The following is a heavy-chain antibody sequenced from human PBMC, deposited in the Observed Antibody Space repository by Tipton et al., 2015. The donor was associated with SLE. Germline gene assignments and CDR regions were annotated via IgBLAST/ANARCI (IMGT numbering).Heavy chain of an antibody. CDR1: GFPFSGYE. Sequence: SLRLSCAASGFPFSGYEMYWVRQAPGKGLEWVSYISSSDFSFSTIYYAESVQGRYTISRDNVKNSLYLHMNSLRVEDSAVYYCARGFTRFSSMDVRGKGTTVIVSS. D-gene: IGHD3-3*01. CDR3: ARGFTRFSSMDV. CDR2: ISSSDFSFSTI. J-gene: IGHJ6*03. V-gene: IGHV3-48*03.